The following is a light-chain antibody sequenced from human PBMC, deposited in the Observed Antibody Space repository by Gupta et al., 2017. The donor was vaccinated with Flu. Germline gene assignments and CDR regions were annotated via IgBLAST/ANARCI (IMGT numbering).Light chain of an antibody. CDR2: GNS. J-gene: IGLJ2*01. Sequence: QSVLTQPPSVSGAPGQRVTISCTGISSNIGAGYDVHWYQPLPGTAPKLLIYGNSNRPAGVPDRFSGSKSGTAASLAITGLQAEEEADYYCQSYDSSRSVVFGGGTKLTVL. CDR3: QSYDSSRSVV. CDR1: SSNIGAGYD. V-gene: IGLV1-40*01.